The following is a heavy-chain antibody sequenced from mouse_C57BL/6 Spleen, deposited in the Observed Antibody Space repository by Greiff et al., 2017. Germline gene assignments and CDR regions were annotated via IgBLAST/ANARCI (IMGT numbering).Heavy chain of an antibody. Sequence: VQLQESGPGLVAPSQSLSITCTVSGFSLTSYGVHWVRQPPGKGLEWLVVIWSDGSTTYNSALKSRPSISKDNSKSQVFLKMNSLQTDDTAMYYCAGSNYVEGAMDYWGQGTSVTVSS. J-gene: IGHJ4*01. CDR1: GFSLTSYG. CDR2: IWSDGST. D-gene: IGHD2-5*01. CDR3: AGSNYVEGAMDY. V-gene: IGHV2-6*03.